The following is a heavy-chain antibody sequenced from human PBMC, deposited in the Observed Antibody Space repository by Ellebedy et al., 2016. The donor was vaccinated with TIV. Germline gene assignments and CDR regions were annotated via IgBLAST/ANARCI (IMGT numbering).Heavy chain of an antibody. CDR3: ARGIVVAPYYYYGMDV. CDR1: GGSISSYY. Sequence: SETLSLTCTVSGGSISSYYWSWIRQPPGKGLEWIGYIYYSGSTNYNPSLKSRVTISVDTSKNQFSLKLSSVTAADTAVYYCARGIVVAPYYYYGMDVWGQGTTVTVSS. CDR2: IYYSGST. J-gene: IGHJ6*02. D-gene: IGHD3-22*01. V-gene: IGHV4-59*01.